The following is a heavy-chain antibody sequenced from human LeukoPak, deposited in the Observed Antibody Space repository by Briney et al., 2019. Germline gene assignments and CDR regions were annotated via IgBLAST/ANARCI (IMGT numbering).Heavy chain of an antibody. D-gene: IGHD3-16*01. CDR3: ASHRKGGAFDI. CDR1: GGSISSYY. J-gene: IGHJ3*02. Sequence: SETLSLTCTVSGGSISSYYWSWIRQPPGKGLEWIGYIYYSGSTNYNPSLKSRVTISVDTSKNQFSLKLSSVTAADTAVYYCASHRKGGAFDIWGQGTMVTVSS. CDR2: IYYSGST. V-gene: IGHV4-59*01.